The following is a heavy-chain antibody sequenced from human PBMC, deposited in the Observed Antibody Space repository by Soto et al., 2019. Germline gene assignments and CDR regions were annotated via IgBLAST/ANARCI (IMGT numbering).Heavy chain of an antibody. D-gene: IGHD3-3*01. CDR1: GYTSTSYA. Sequence: ASVKVSCKASGYTSTSYAMHWVRQAPGQRLEWMGWINAGNGNTKYSQKFQGRVTITRDTSASTAYMELSSLRSEDTAVYYCARGPPVTFFGVAPRHWGKGTMVTVSS. V-gene: IGHV1-3*01. CDR2: INAGNGNT. CDR3: ARGPPVTFFGVAPRH. J-gene: IGHJ3*01.